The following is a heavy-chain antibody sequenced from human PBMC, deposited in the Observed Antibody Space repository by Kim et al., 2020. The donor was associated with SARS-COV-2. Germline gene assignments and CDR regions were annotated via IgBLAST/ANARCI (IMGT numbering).Heavy chain of an antibody. D-gene: IGHD6-19*01. CDR2: IYTSGST. J-gene: IGHJ6*02. V-gene: IGHV4-61*02. CDR3: ARMHSSGWSYYYGVDG. CDR1: GGSISSGSYY. Sequence: SETLSLTCTVSGGSISSGSYYWNWIRQPAGKGLEWIGRIYTSGSTDYSPSLRSRVTISLDTSKNQFSLKLSSVTAADTAVYYCARMHSSGWSYYYGVDGWGQGTTVSVSS.